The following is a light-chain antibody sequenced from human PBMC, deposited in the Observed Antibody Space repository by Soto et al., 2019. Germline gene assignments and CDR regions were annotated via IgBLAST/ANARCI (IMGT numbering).Light chain of an antibody. J-gene: IGKJ2*01. CDR2: DAS. V-gene: IGKV3-15*01. CDR1: QSVSSN. Sequence: EVVMTQSPATLSVSPGERATLSCRASQSVSSNLVWYQQKPGQAPRLLIYDASTRATGIPARFSGSGSGTDFTLTISSLQSEDFALYFCQQSNNSPHTFGRGTKLEIK. CDR3: QQSNNSPHT.